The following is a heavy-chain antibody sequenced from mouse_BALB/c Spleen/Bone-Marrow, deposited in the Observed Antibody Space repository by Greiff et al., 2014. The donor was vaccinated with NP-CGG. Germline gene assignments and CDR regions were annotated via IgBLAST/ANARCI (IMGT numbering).Heavy chain of an antibody. V-gene: IGHV2-6-1*01. Sequence: QVQLQQSGPGLVAPSQNLSITCTISGFSLTSYGVHWVRQPPGKGLEWLVVIWSDGSTTYNSALKSRLSISKDNSKSQVSLKMNSLQTDDTAMYYCARRGSFYAMDYWGQGTSVTVSS. CDR2: IWSDGST. J-gene: IGHJ4*01. CDR3: ARRGSFYAMDY. CDR1: GFSLTSYG.